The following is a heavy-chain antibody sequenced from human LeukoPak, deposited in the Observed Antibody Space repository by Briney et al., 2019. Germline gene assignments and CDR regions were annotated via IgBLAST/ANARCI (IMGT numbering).Heavy chain of an antibody. CDR3: ARVWELSFDY. D-gene: IGHD1-26*01. CDR2: LYSSGTT. J-gene: IGHJ4*02. Sequence: GGSLRLSCAASGFTVSTDHMSWVRQAPGKGLEWVSVLYSSGTTSHADSVKGRFTISRDNSKHTVYLQMNSLRAEDTAVYYCARVWELSFDYWGQGTLVTVSS. V-gene: IGHV3-53*01. CDR1: GFTVSTDH.